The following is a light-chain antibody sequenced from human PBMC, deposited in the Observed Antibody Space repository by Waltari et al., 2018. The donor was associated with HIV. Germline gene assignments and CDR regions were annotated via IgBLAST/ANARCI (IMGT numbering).Light chain of an antibody. CDR2: GAS. CDR3: QQYDMSPRP. J-gene: IGKJ2*01. V-gene: IGKV3-20*01. Sequence: EIVLTQSPGTLSLYPGERATLSCRARQRLANNYLAWYQHRPGQAPRLPIFGASSRATGIPDRFSASGSGTDCSLTISSLDPSDYALYYCQQYDMSPRPFGQGTRVDIK. CDR1: QRLANNY.